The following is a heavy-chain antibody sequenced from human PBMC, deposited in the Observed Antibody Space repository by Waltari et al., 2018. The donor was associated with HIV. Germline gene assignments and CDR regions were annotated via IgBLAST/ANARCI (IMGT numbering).Heavy chain of an antibody. V-gene: IGHV3-23*01. D-gene: IGHD1-26*01. Sequence: EVQLLESGGGLVQPGGSLRLSCAASGFTFRRYAMSWVRQAPGKGLEWVSAISGSGGSTYYADSVKGRFTISRDNSKNTLDLQRNSLRAEDTAVHYCAKCLGGSYSFDYWGQGTLVTVSS. J-gene: IGHJ4*02. CDR1: GFTFRRYA. CDR2: ISGSGGST. CDR3: AKCLGGSYSFDY.